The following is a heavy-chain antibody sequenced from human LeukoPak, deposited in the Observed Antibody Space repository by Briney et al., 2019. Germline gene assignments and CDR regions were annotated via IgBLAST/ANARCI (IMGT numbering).Heavy chain of an antibody. CDR1: GFTFSSYE. CDR2: ITGSGGST. CDR3: AKDQGFFDY. Sequence: GGSLRLSCAASGFTFSSYEMNWVRQAPGKGLEWVSAITGSGGSTYYADSVKGRFTISRDNSKNTLYLQMNSLRAEDTAVYYCAKDQGFFDYWGQGTLVTVSS. V-gene: IGHV3-23*01. J-gene: IGHJ4*02.